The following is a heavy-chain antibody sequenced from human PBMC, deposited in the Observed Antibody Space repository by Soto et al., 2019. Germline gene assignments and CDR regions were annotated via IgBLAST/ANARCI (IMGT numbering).Heavy chain of an antibody. V-gene: IGHV4-39*01. CDR3: ARRVDYYYGMDV. D-gene: IGHD2-15*01. CDR2: IYYSGST. CDR1: GGSISSSSYY. Sequence: LSLTFTVSGGSISSSSYYWGWIRQPPGKGLEWIGSIYYSGSTYYNPSLKSRVTISVDTSKNQFSLKLSSVTAADTAVYYCARRVDYYYGMDVWGQGTTVTVSS. J-gene: IGHJ6*02.